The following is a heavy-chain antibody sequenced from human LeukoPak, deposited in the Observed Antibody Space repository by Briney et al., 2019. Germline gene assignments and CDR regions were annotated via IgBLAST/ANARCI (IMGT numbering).Heavy chain of an antibody. D-gene: IGHD6-13*01. V-gene: IGHV1-2*02. CDR2: INPNSGGT. CDR1: GYTFTGYY. CDR3: ARGSSSWYRGNWFDP. Sequence: WASVKVSCKASGYTFTGYYMHWVRQAPGHGLEWMGWINPNSGGTNYAQKFQGRVTMTRDTSISTAYMELSRLRSDDTAVYYCARGSSSWYRGNWFDPWGQGTLVTVSS. J-gene: IGHJ5*02.